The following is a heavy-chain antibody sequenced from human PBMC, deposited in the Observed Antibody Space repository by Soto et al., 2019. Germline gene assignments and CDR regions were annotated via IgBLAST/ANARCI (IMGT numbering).Heavy chain of an antibody. CDR1: GFTFSTYG. D-gene: IGHD3-10*01. CDR2: IWYDGSSQ. V-gene: IGHV3-33*01. CDR3: ARAASGTSDAVDI. Sequence: QVQLVESGGGVVQPGRSLRLSCAASGFTFSTYGMHWVRQAPGKGLEWVAIIWYDGSSQFYADSVKGRFTISRDNSKNTLYLQMNSLRAEDTAVYYCARAASGTSDAVDIWGQGAMVTVSS. J-gene: IGHJ3*02.